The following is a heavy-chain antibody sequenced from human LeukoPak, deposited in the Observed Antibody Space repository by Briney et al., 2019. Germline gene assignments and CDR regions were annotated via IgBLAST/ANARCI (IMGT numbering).Heavy chain of an antibody. CDR1: GGSITTYY. Sequence: PSETLSLTCTVSGGSITTYYWTWIRRTPDKGLQFIGSFYHTGSTNYNPSLESAVTISVDTSKNQFSLKLSSVTAADTAVYYCARATAGTTLFEGIDYWGQGTLVTVSS. D-gene: IGHD1-1*01. CDR3: ARATAGTTLFEGIDY. V-gene: IGHV4-59*08. J-gene: IGHJ4*02. CDR2: FYHTGST.